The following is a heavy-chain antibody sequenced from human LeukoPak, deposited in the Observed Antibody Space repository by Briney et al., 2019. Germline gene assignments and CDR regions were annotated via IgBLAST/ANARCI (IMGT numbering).Heavy chain of an antibody. CDR3: ARETSYYDSSGYSY. D-gene: IGHD3-22*01. CDR1: GGSISSYY. CDR2: INTSGST. J-gene: IGHJ4*02. V-gene: IGHV4-4*07. Sequence: PSETLSLTCTVSGGSISSYYWSWIRQPAGKGLEWIGRINTSGSTNYNPSLKSRVTMSVDTSKNQFSLKLSSVTAADTAVYYCARETSYYDSSGYSYWGQGTLVTVSS.